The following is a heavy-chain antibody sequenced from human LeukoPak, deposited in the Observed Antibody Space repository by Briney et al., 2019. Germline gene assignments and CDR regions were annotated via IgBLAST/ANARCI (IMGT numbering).Heavy chain of an antibody. CDR3: AKAFFGYCDY. Sequence: GGSLRLSCAASGFIFSSNAMHWVRQAPGQGLEWVAVISSDGRNKNYADSVKGRFTISSDNSKNTLYLQMNSLRAEDTAVYYCAKAFFGYCDYWGQGTLVTVSS. J-gene: IGHJ4*02. V-gene: IGHV3-30*18. D-gene: IGHD3-3*02. CDR1: GFIFSSNA. CDR2: ISSDGRNK.